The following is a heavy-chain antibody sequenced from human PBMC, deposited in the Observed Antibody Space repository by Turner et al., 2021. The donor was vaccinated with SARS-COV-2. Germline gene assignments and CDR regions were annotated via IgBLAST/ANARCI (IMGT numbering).Heavy chain of an antibody. CDR2: INSDGSST. D-gene: IGHD6-19*01. J-gene: IGHJ4*02. Sequence: EVQLVESGGGLVQPGGSLRLSCAASGFPFSSYWMHWVRQAPGKGRGWVSRINSDGSSTSYADSVKGRFTISRDNAKNTLYLQMNSLRAEDTAVYYCARGSSSGWYKAVDYWGQGTLVTVSS. V-gene: IGHV3-74*01. CDR3: ARGSSSGWYKAVDY. CDR1: GFPFSSYW.